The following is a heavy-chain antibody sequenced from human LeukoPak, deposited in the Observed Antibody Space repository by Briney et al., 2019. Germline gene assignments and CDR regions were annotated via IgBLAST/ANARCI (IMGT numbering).Heavy chain of an antibody. J-gene: IGHJ6*03. CDR1: GYTFTNYD. Sequence: GASVKVSFKASGYTFTNYDINWVRQATGQGREWMGWMNPNSGNTGYAQKFQGRVTMTRDTSISTAYMELSSLRSEDTAVYYCARGPPYDFWSARGYSYYYMDVWGKGTTVTVSS. D-gene: IGHD3-3*01. CDR3: ARGPPYDFWSARGYSYYYMDV. CDR2: MNPNSGNT. V-gene: IGHV1-8*01.